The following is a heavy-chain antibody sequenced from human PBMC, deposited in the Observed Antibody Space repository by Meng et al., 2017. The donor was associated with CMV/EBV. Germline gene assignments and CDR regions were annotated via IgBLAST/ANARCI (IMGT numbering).Heavy chain of an antibody. J-gene: IGHJ6*02. CDR1: GGSLSAYA. CDR3: ASTDVVGEDYYYGMDV. Sequence: ASVKVSCKASGGSLSAYATSWVRQAPGQGLEWMGWINPNSGGTNYAQKFQGRVTMTRDTSISTAYMELSRLRSDDTAVYYCASTDVVGEDYYYGMDVWGQGTTVTVSS. D-gene: IGHD3-16*01. CDR2: INPNSGGT. V-gene: IGHV1-2*02.